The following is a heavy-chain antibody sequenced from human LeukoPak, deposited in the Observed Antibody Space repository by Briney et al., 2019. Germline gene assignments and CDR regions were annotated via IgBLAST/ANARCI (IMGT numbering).Heavy chain of an antibody. CDR2: IYTSGST. CDR1: GGSISSGSYY. Sequence: SQTLSLTCTVSGGSISSGSYYWSWIRQPAGKGLEWIGRIYTSGSTNYNPSLKSRVTISVDTSKNQFSLKLSSVTAADTAVYYCARGPSNYYYYGMDVWGQGTTVTVSS. J-gene: IGHJ6*02. CDR3: ARGPSNYYYYGMDV. V-gene: IGHV4-61*02.